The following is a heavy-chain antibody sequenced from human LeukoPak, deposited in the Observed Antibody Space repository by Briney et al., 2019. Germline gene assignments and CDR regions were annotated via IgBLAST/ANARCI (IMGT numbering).Heavy chain of an antibody. CDR1: GFTISTYR. D-gene: IGHD3-16*01. V-gene: IGHV3-74*01. Sequence: PGGSLRLSCAASGFTISTYRMHWVRQAPGKGLVWVSSIHSDGSSTRYADSVKGRFTISRDNTKNTLYLQMNGLRAEDTAVYYCTRDYGGLGYWGQGTLVTVSS. J-gene: IGHJ4*02. CDR3: TRDYGGLGY. CDR2: IHSDGSST.